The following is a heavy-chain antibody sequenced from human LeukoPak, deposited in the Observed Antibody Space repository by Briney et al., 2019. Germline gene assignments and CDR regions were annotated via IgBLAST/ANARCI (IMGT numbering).Heavy chain of an antibody. CDR3: ARAGILTGYYIEWFDP. Sequence: GASVKVSCKASGYTFTSYGISWVRQAPGQGLEWMGWISAYNGNTNYAQKLQGRVTMTTDTSTSTAYMELSSLRSEDTAVYYCARAGILTGYYIEWFDPWGQGTLVTVSS. D-gene: IGHD3-9*01. J-gene: IGHJ5*02. CDR1: GYTFTSYG. V-gene: IGHV1-18*01. CDR2: ISAYNGNT.